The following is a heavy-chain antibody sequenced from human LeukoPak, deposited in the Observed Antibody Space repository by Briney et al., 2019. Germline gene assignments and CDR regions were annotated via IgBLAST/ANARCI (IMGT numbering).Heavy chain of an antibody. Sequence: GGSLRLSCAASGFRFSYHDMHWVRQAPGKGLEFVSSIGAAGAHTLYADSVKGRFTISRDNFQSTMYLQMDGLRPEDSAVYYCAKELGGTKTGGFDIWGQGAVVTVSS. D-gene: IGHD1-14*01. CDR1: GFRFSYHD. J-gene: IGHJ3*02. CDR2: IGAAGAHT. CDR3: AKELGGTKTGGFDI. V-gene: IGHV3-64*02.